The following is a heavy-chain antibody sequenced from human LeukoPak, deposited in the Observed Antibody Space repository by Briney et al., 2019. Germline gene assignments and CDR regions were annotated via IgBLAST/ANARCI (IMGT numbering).Heavy chain of an antibody. Sequence: GESLKISCTASGYSFTTYWIGWVRQMPGKGLEWMGIIYPDDSDTRYSPSFQGQVTFSADKSISTAYLQWSSLKASDTAMYYCARHQSSGWSDYWGQGTLVTVSS. CDR3: ARHQSSGWSDY. CDR1: GYSFTTYW. J-gene: IGHJ4*02. V-gene: IGHV5-51*01. CDR2: IYPDDSDT. D-gene: IGHD6-19*01.